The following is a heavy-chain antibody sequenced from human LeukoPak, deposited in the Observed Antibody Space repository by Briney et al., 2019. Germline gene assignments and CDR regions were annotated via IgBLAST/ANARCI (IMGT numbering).Heavy chain of an antibody. V-gene: IGHV3-21*01. D-gene: IGHD3-22*01. Sequence: GGSLRLSCAASGFTFSSYWMHWVRQAPGKGLEWVSSISTSSNYMYYADSVKGRFTISRDNVKHSLYLQMNSLRAEDTAVYYCARGNYNSAGTLDYWGQGTLVTVSS. CDR3: ARGNYNSAGTLDY. J-gene: IGHJ4*02. CDR2: ISTSSNYM. CDR1: GFTFSSYW.